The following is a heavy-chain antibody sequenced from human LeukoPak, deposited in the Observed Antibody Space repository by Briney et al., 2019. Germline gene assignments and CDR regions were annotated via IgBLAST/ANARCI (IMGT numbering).Heavy chain of an antibody. V-gene: IGHV4-59*08. CDR3: ARHKHDSSGYAFDY. J-gene: IGHJ4*02. Sequence: SETLSLTCTVSGGSISSYYWSWIRQPPGQGLEWIGYIYYTGTTSSNPSFKSRLNISLDTSNNQFSLNLRSVTAADTAVYYCARHKHDSSGYAFDYWGQGTLVTVSS. CDR1: GGSISSYY. D-gene: IGHD3-22*01. CDR2: IYYTGTT.